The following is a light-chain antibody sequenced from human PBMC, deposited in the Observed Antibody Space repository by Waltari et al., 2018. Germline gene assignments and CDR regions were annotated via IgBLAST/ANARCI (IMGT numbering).Light chain of an antibody. CDR3: QAGDSTYARV. J-gene: IGLJ2*01. V-gene: IGLV3-1*01. CDR1: KLGANY. Sequence: SYELTQPTSVSVAPGQTASITCSGDKLGANYACWYQQKPGQSPVLVIHQNTKPPSGSHERFSGSNCGNTATLTISGTQTIDEADYHCQAGDSTYARVFGGGTKLTVL. CDR2: QNT.